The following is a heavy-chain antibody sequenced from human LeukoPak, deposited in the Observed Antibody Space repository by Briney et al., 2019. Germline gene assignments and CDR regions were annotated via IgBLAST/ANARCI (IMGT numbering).Heavy chain of an antibody. CDR2: ISRSSTYI. V-gene: IGHV3-21*01. J-gene: IGHJ4*02. Sequence: GGSLRLSCVVSGLTFSSYSMNWVRQAPGKGLEWVPSISRSSTYIYYADSVKGRFTISRDNAKNSLYLQMNSLRAEDTAVYYCASHNSSWFQDYWGQGTLVTVSS. CDR1: GLTFSSYS. D-gene: IGHD6-13*01. CDR3: ASHNSSWFQDY.